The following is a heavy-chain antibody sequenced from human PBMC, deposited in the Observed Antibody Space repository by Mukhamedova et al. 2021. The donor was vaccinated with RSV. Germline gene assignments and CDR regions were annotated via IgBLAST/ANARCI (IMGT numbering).Heavy chain of an antibody. CDR2: ISSSGSTI. CDR3: AYSPRGRYGSGSYYVSYGMDV. V-gene: IGHV3-48*03. J-gene: IGHJ6*02. D-gene: IGHD3-10*01. Sequence: GKGLEWVSYISSSGSTIYYADSVKGRFTISRDNAKNSLYLQMNSLRAEDTAVYYCAYSPRGRYGSGSYYVSYGMDVWGQGTTVT.